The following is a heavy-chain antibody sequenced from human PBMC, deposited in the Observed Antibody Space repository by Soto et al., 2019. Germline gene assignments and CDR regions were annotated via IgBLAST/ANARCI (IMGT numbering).Heavy chain of an antibody. Sequence: PXESLRLSCTASGFTFSSYWMSWVRQAPGKGLEWVANINQDVSEKNYVDSVKGRFTISRDNPKNSLYLQMNSLRAGDTALYYCARDRGYSTFDYWGHGTLVPSPQ. CDR1: GFTFSSYW. CDR2: INQDVSEK. V-gene: IGHV3-7*03. J-gene: IGHJ4*01. CDR3: ARDRGYSTFDY. D-gene: IGHD2-15*01.